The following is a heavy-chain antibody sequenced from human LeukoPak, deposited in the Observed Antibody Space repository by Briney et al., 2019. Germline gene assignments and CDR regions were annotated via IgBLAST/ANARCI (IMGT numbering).Heavy chain of an antibody. CDR2: INHSGST. CDR1: GGSFSGYY. CDR3: ARLITIFGVVHDAFDI. V-gene: IGHV4-34*01. Sequence: SETLSLTCAVYGGSFSGYYWSWIRQPPGKGLEWIGEINHSGSTNYNPSLKSRVTISVDTSKNQFSLKLSSVTAADTAVYYCARLITIFGVVHDAFDIWGQGTMVTVSS. D-gene: IGHD3-3*01. J-gene: IGHJ3*02.